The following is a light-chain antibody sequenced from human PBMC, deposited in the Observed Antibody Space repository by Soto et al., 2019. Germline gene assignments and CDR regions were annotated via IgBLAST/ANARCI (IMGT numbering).Light chain of an antibody. V-gene: IGLV1-51*01. Sequence: QSVLTQPPSVSSAPGQKVTISCSGSSSNIGDDYVSWYQQFPGKAPRLLIYDDDKRPSGIPDRFYGSKSGTAATLEITGLQTGDEADYYCGTWDSSLSGGVFGGGTKLTVL. J-gene: IGLJ3*02. CDR3: GTWDSSLSGGV. CDR1: SSNIGDDY. CDR2: DDD.